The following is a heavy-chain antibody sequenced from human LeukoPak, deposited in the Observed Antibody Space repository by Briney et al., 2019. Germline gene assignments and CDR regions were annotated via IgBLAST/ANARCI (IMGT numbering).Heavy chain of an antibody. V-gene: IGHV4-31*03. CDR3: ARGQPSDWSYDY. Sequence: TLSLTCTVFGGSISSGGHYWSWIRQHPGKGLEWIGYIQYSGTTYYNPSLKSRVAISGDTSKNQFSLKPTSVTAADTAVYYCARGQPSDWSYDYWGQGTLVTVSS. CDR1: GGSISSGGHY. D-gene: IGHD3/OR15-3a*01. J-gene: IGHJ4*02. CDR2: IQYSGTT.